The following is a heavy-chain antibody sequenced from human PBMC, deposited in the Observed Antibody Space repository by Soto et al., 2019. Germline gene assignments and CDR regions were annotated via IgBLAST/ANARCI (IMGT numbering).Heavy chain of an antibody. CDR1: GYTFTSYG. CDR3: AREGYCISTSCRHYDYYGMDV. Sequence: QVQLVQSGAEVKKPGASVKVSCKASGYTFTSYGISWVRQAPGQGLEWMGWISAYNGNTNYAQKLQGRVTMTTDTSTITAYMGLRSLRSDDTAVYYCAREGYCISTSCRHYDYYGMDVWGQGTTVTVSS. D-gene: IGHD2-2*01. J-gene: IGHJ6*02. V-gene: IGHV1-18*01. CDR2: ISAYNGNT.